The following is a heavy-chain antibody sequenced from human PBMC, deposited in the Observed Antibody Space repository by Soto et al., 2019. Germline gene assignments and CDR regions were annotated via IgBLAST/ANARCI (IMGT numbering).Heavy chain of an antibody. Sequence: ASVKVSCKTSGYIFSNYGISWIRQAPGQGLEWMGWISPYTGNTDSAQSFQDRVTLITDTSISTAYMELSSLRSEDTAVYYCARGWEWLGSWGQGTLVTVS. D-gene: IGHD3-3*01. CDR1: GYIFSNYG. J-gene: IGHJ5*02. CDR2: ISPYTGNT. CDR3: ARGWEWLGS. V-gene: IGHV1-18*01.